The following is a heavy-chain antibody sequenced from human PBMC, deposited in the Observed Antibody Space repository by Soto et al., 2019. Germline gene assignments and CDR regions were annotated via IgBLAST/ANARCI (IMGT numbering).Heavy chain of an antibody. CDR3: AKDSVSTVPTWATFDY. D-gene: IGHD4-17*01. J-gene: IGHJ4*02. Sequence: GGSLRLSCAASGFTFSGYAMSWVRQAPGKGLEWVSAISGSGGSTYYADSVKGRFTISRDNSKNTLYLQMNSLRAEDTAVYYCAKDSVSTVPTWATFDYWGQGTLVTVSS. V-gene: IGHV3-23*01. CDR2: ISGSGGST. CDR1: GFTFSGYA.